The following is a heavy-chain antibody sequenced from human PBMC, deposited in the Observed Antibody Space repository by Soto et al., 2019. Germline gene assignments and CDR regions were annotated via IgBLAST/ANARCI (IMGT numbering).Heavy chain of an antibody. Sequence: QVHLVQSGAEVKKPGASVNVSCKASGYTFTSHAIHWVRQAPGQRLEWLGWINAGSGNRKYSQKFQGRVTITRDTSASTVYMELSSLTSEDMAVYYCARTSGAYYGLDVWGLGTTVTVSS. CDR3: ARTSGAYYGLDV. CDR2: INAGSGNR. J-gene: IGHJ6*02. V-gene: IGHV1-3*01. CDR1: GYTFTSHA.